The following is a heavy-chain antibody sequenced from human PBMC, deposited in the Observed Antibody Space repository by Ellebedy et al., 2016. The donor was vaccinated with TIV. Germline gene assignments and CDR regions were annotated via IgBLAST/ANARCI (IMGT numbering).Heavy chain of an antibody. Sequence: PGGSLRPSCAASGFNFSIFGMHWVRQAPGRGLEWVSFIKYDGSNNYYADSVKGRFTLSRDNSKNTLSLQMDSLRVEDTAVYYCAKETWGLDVWGQGTTVTVSS. CDR1: GFNFSIFG. CDR2: IKYDGSNN. V-gene: IGHV3-30*02. J-gene: IGHJ6*02. CDR3: AKETWGLDV.